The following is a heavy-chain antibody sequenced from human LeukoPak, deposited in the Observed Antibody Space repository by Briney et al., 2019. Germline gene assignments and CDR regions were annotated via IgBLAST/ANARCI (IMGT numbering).Heavy chain of an antibody. CDR1: GDSVSSNSAA. CDR3: ALDYDSRGSDFDY. V-gene: IGHV6-1*01. Sequence: SQTLSLTCAISGDSVSSNSAAWNWIRQSPSRGLEWLGRTYYRSNRYNDYAVSVKSRITINPDTSKNQFSLQLNSVTPEDTAVYSCALDYDSRGSDFDYWGQGTLVTVSS. CDR2: TYYRSNRYN. D-gene: IGHD3-22*01. J-gene: IGHJ4*02.